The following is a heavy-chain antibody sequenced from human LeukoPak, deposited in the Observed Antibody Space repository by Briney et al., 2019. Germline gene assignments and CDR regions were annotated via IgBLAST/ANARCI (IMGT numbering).Heavy chain of an antibody. CDR1: GYTFTSYG. Sequence: GASVKVPCKASGYTFTSYGISWVRQAPGQGLEWMGWISASNGDTDYPQNLQGRVTMTTDTYTSTAYMELRSLTSDDTAIYYCARESHITREDYWGQGTLVTVSS. V-gene: IGHV1-18*01. CDR3: ARESHITREDY. CDR2: ISASNGDT. J-gene: IGHJ4*02. D-gene: IGHD1-14*01.